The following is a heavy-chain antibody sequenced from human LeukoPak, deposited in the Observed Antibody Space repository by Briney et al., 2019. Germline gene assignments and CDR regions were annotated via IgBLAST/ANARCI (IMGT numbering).Heavy chain of an antibody. Sequence: PSRTLSLTCTVSGGSISSGRYYWSWIRPPAGKGLEWIGRIYTSGGTNYNPSLKSRVTTLLETSTKQFSLKLSSLPSAETPVYYCASVVRRWLQFRYYYYYMVVWGKKTTVTVSS. D-gene: IGHD5-24*01. V-gene: IGHV4-61*02. CDR1: GGSISSGRYY. CDR3: ASVVRRWLQFRYYYYYMVV. J-gene: IGHJ6*03. CDR2: IYTSGGT.